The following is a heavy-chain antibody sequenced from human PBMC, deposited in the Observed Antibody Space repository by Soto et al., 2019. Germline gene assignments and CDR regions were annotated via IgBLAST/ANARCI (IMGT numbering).Heavy chain of an antibody. CDR3: ARQYSGYEEYYFDY. CDR1: GGTFSSYT. J-gene: IGHJ4*02. Sequence: GASVKVSCKASGGTFSSYTISWVRQAPGQGLEWMGRIIPILGIANYAQKFQGRVTITADKSTSTAYMELSSLRSEDTAAYYCARQYSGYEEYYFDYWGQGTLVTVSS. V-gene: IGHV1-69*02. D-gene: IGHD5-12*01. CDR2: IIPILGIA.